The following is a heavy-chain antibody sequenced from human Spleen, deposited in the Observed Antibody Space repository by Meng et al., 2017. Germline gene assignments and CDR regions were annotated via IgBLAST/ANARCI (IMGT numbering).Heavy chain of an antibody. CDR3: ARGSRITMIVVVRGYNWFDT. CDR1: GASISNINW. CDR2: IYHTGST. V-gene: IGHV4-4*02. J-gene: IGHJ5*02. D-gene: IGHD3-22*01. Sequence: SETLSLTCAVSGASISNINWWSWVRQPPGRGLEWIGEIYHTGSTNYNPSLKSRVTLSIDKSKSQFSLKLTSVTAADTAVYYCARGSRITMIVVVRGYNWFDTWGQGTLVTVSS.